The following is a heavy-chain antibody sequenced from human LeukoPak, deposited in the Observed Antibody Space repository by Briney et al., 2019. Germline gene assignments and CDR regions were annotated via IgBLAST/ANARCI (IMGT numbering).Heavy chain of an antibody. CDR3: ARSFSTRVDSPKNPGVVVTAFDY. Sequence: GASVKVSCKASGYTFTGYYMHWVRQAPGQGLEWMGRINPNSGGTNYAQKFQGRVTMTRDTSISTAYMELSRLRSDDTAVYYCARSFSTRVDSPKNPGVVVTAFDYWGQGTLVTVS. D-gene: IGHD2-21*02. J-gene: IGHJ4*02. CDR2: INPNSGGT. CDR1: GYTFTGYY. V-gene: IGHV1-2*06.